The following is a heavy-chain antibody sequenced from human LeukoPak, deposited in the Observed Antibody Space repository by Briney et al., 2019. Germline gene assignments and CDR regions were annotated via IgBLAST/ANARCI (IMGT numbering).Heavy chain of an antibody. CDR1: GGSFSGYY. CDR3: ARGRGYSYGLRP. CDR2: IKHSGST. J-gene: IGHJ5*02. D-gene: IGHD5-18*01. Sequence: SETLSLTCAVYGGSFSGYYWSWIRQPPGKGLEWIGGIKHSGSTNYNPSLKSRVTISVDTSKNQFSLKLSSVTAAGTAVYYCARGRGYSYGLRPWGQGTLVTVSS. V-gene: IGHV4-34*01.